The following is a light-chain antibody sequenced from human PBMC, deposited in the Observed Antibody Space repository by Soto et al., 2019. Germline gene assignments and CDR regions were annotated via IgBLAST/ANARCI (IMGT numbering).Light chain of an antibody. Sequence: DIQMTQSPSTLSASVGDRVTITCRASQSVNSWLAWYQQKPGKAPKLLLYKASSLESGVPSRFSGSGSGTEFTLTISSLQPDDFGTYYCQQYHTSPLTFGGGTKVDIK. J-gene: IGKJ4*01. CDR2: KAS. CDR3: QQYHTSPLT. V-gene: IGKV1-5*03. CDR1: QSVNSW.